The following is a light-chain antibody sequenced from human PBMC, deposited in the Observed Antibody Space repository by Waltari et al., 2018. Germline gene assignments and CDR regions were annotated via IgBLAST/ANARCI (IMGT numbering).Light chain of an antibody. CDR1: SSDIGGYNY. J-gene: IGLJ3*02. Sequence: QSALTQPPSASGSPGQSVTISCTGTSSDIGGYNYVSWYQQYPGKAPKLMIYEVSKRASGVPDRFSGTKAGNPASLTVSGLQADDEADYYCSSYAGSNNLGVFGGGTKLTVL. V-gene: IGLV2-8*01. CDR2: EVS. CDR3: SSYAGSNNLGV.